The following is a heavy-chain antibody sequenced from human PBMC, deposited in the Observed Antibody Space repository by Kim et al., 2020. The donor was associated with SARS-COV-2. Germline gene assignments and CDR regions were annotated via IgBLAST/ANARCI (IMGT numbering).Heavy chain of an antibody. CDR1: GYTFTSYA. CDR2: INTNTGNP. CDR3: AISGYDYWFDP. V-gene: IGHV7-4-1*02. Sequence: ASVKVSCKASGYTFTSYAMNWVRQAPGQGLEWMGWINTNTGNPTYAQGFTGRFVFSLDTSVSTAYLQISSLKAEDTTVYYCAISGYDYWFDPWGQGTLVTVSS. J-gene: IGHJ5*02. D-gene: IGHD5-12*01.